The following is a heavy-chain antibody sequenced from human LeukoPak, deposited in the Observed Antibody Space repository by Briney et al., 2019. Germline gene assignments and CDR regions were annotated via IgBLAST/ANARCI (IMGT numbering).Heavy chain of an antibody. D-gene: IGHD2-2*02. CDR3: ATRSGDCSSTSCYSHY. Sequence: PGGSLRLSCAASRFTFSNYAMSWVRQAPGKGLEWVSAISGSGGSTYYADSVKGRFTISRDNPKNTLYLQMNSLRAEDTAVYYCATRSGDCSSTSCYSHYWGQGTLVTVSS. CDR2: ISGSGGST. CDR1: RFTFSNYA. V-gene: IGHV3-23*01. J-gene: IGHJ4*02.